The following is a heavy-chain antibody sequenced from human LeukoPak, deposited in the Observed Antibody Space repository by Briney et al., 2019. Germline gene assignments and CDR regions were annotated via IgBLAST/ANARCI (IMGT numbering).Heavy chain of an antibody. J-gene: IGHJ4*02. CDR1: GGAISSSSYY. CDR3: TGGVRAAIATGY. Sequence: SETLSLTCSVSGGAISSSSYYWGWIRQPPGKGLEWIVNVYYSGRTYYNPSLKSRVTISVDTSKNQVSLKLSSVTAADTAVYYCTGGVRAAIATGYCGQGRLVTVSS. V-gene: IGHV4-39*01. CDR2: VYYSGRT. D-gene: IGHD6-13*01.